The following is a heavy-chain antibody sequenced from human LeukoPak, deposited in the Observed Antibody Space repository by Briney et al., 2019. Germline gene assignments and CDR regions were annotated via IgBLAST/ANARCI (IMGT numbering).Heavy chain of an antibody. J-gene: IGHJ4*02. D-gene: IGHD2-2*01. CDR3: AKRLPYCSSTSCFYFDY. Sequence: GGSLRLSCAASGFTVSSNYMSWVRQAPGKGLEWVSAISGSGGSTYYADSVKGRFTISRDNSKNTLYLQMNSLRAEDTAVYYCAKRLPYCSSTSCFYFDYWGQGTLVTVSS. CDR1: GFTVSSNY. CDR2: ISGSGGST. V-gene: IGHV3-23*01.